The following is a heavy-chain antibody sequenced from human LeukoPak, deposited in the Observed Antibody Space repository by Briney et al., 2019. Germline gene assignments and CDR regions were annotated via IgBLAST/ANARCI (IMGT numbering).Heavy chain of an antibody. CDR1: GYSFTNYW. D-gene: IGHD3-22*01. CDR2: IYPGDSDT. Sequence: GESLKISCKGSGYSFTNYWIGWVRQMPGKGLEWMEVIYPGDSDTRYSSSFEGQVTISVDKSIGTAYLQWSSLKASDTAIYYCARRYDTSDFYTHWGQGTLVTVSS. V-gene: IGHV5-51*01. J-gene: IGHJ4*02. CDR3: ARRYDTSDFYTH.